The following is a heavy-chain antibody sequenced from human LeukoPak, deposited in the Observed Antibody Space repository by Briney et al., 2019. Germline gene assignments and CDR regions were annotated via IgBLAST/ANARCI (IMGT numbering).Heavy chain of an antibody. Sequence: SETLSLTCTASGGSISSYYWSWIRQPPGKGLEWIGEINHSGSTNYNPSLKSRVTISVDTSKNQFSLKLSSVTAADTAVYYCARGGGYSGYDSPASIDYWGQGTLVTVSS. D-gene: IGHD5-12*01. V-gene: IGHV4-34*01. CDR1: GGSISSYY. CDR2: INHSGST. CDR3: ARGGGYSGYDSPASIDY. J-gene: IGHJ4*02.